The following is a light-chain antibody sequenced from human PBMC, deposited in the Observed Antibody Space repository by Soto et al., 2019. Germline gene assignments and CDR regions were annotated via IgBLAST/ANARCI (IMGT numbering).Light chain of an antibody. J-gene: IGKJ1*01. Sequence: EIVMTQSPATLSVSPGEKAPPPRRARQRGNNNLAWYQQKPGQAPKLLIYCASTRATGIPARFSGSGSGTEFTLTISSLQSEDFAVYYCQQYNNWPRTFGQGTKVEIK. CDR2: CAS. CDR1: QRGNNN. CDR3: QQYNNWPRT. V-gene: IGKV3-15*01.